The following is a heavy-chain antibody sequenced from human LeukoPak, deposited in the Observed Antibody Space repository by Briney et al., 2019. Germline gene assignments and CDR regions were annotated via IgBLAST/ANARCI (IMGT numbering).Heavy chain of an antibody. CDR3: ARGVSSGTYFLSRDYCYMDV. J-gene: IGHJ6*03. CDR2: ISGSGGST. D-gene: IGHD1-26*01. CDR1: GFTFSSYG. Sequence: PWGSLRLSCAASGFTFSSYGMSWVGQAPGKGLEWVSAISGSGGSTYYADSVKGRFTISRDNSKNTLYLQMNSLRTEDTAVYYCARGVSSGTYFLSRDYCYMDVWGKGTTVTISS. V-gene: IGHV3-23*01.